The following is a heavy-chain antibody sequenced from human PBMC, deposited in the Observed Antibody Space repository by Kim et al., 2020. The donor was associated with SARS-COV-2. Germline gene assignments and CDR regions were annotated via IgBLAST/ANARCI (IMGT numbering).Heavy chain of an antibody. Sequence: SETLSLTCTVSGGSISSYYWSWIRQPPGKGLEWIGYIYYSGSTNYNPSLKSRVTISVDTSKNQFSLKLNSVTAADTAVYYCARDRGYYDSSGYYYGESYGMDVWGQGTTVTVSS. CDR3: ARDRGYYDSSGYYYGESYGMDV. CDR1: GGSISSYY. J-gene: IGHJ6*02. V-gene: IGHV4-59*01. CDR2: IYYSGST. D-gene: IGHD3-22*01.